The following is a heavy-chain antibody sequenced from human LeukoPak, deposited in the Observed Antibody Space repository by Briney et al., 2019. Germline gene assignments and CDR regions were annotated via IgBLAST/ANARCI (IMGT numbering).Heavy chain of an antibody. CDR1: GFSLSAYG. J-gene: IGHJ4*02. V-gene: IGHV3-33*01. CDR2: IWYDGTSK. Sequence: GGSLRLSCAASGFSLSAYGVHWVREAPGKGLEWVAVIWYDGTSKDYADSVKGRFTFSRDNSKNTLYLQMNSLTVEDTAVYYCARSQSSSLIDYWGQGTLVTVSS. D-gene: IGHD6-13*01. CDR3: ARSQSSSLIDY.